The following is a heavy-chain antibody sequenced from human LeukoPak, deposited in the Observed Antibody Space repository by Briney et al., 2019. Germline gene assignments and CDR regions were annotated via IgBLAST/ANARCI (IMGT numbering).Heavy chain of an antibody. CDR1: GYTFTSYG. V-gene: IGHV1-18*01. D-gene: IGHD2-21*01. CDR3: AGHIDCLIDY. CDR2: ISAYNGNT. J-gene: IGHJ4*02. Sequence: ASEKVSCKASGYTFTSYGISWVRQAPGQGLEWMGWISAYNGNTNYAQKLQGRVTMTTDTSTSTAYMERRSLRSEDTLVYCSAGHIDCLIDYWGEGNLVTASS.